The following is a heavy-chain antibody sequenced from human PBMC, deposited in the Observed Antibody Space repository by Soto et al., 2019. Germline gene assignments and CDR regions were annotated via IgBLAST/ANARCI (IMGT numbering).Heavy chain of an antibody. CDR3: ARGEDGIAAAGYYYYYMDV. Sequence: SETLSLTCTVSGGSISSYYWSWIRQHPGKGLEWIGYIYYSGSTYYNPSLKSRVTISVDTSKNQFSLKLSSVTAADTAVYYCARGEDGIAAAGYYYYYMDVWGKGTTVTVSS. CDR2: IYYSGST. D-gene: IGHD6-13*01. J-gene: IGHJ6*03. V-gene: IGHV4-59*06. CDR1: GGSISSYY.